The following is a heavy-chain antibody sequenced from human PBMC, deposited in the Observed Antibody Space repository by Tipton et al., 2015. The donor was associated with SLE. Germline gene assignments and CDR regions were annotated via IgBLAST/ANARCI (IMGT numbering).Heavy chain of an antibody. J-gene: IGHJ1*01. V-gene: IGHV3-33*01. D-gene: IGHD5-18*01. CDR3: ARDFGYSYGPSQH. Sequence: SLRLSCAASGFTFSSYGMHWVRQAPGKGLEWVAVIWYDGSNKYYADSVKGRFTISRDNSKNTLYLQMSSLRAEDTAVYYCARDFGYSYGPSQHWGQGTLVTVSS. CDR1: GFTFSSYG. CDR2: IWYDGSNK.